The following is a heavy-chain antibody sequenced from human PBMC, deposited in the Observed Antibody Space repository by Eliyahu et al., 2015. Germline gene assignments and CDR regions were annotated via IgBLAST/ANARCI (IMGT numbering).Heavy chain of an antibody. D-gene: IGHD2-15*01. Sequence: EVQLVESGGGSVQPGGSLRLXCVGSGFGVSDYEINWVRQAPGKGLEWIAYISSSGYYVYYGESVKGRINISRDNAKNSVFLDINSLRVEDTAMYYCARDWWQPGRFDVWGQGTRVSVSS. CDR3: ARDWWQPGRFDV. CDR1: GFGVSDYE. J-gene: IGHJ3*01. V-gene: IGHV3-48*03. CDR2: ISSSGYYV.